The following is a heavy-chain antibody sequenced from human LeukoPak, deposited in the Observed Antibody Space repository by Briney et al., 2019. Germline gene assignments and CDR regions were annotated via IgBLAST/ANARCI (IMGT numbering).Heavy chain of an antibody. D-gene: IGHD3-10*01. CDR3: ARDRDGSGSYSP. CDR1: GYSISSGYH. CDR2: IYHSGST. V-gene: IGHV4-38-2*02. Sequence: SETLSLTCAVSGYSISSGYHWGWIRQPPGKGLEWIGSIYHSGSTYYNPSLKSRVTISVDTSKNQFSLKLSSVTAADTAVYYCARDRDGSGSYSPWGQGTLVTVSS. J-gene: IGHJ5*02.